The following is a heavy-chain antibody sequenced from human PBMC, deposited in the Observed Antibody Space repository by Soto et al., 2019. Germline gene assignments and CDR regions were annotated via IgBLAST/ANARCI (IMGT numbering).Heavy chain of an antibody. CDR3: ARRFGYDILTGPTNDGMDV. J-gene: IGHJ6*02. CDR2: INSDGSST. CDR1: GFTFNTYW. Sequence: GGSLRLSCVASGFTFNTYWMHWVRQAPGKGLVWVSRINSDGSSTSCADSVKGQVTISADKSISTAYLQWSSLKASDTAMYYCARRFGYDILTGPTNDGMDVWGQGTTVTVSS. V-gene: IGHV3-74*01. D-gene: IGHD3-9*01.